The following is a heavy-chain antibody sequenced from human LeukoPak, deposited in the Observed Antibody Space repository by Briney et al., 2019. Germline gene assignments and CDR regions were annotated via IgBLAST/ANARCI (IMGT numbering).Heavy chain of an antibody. CDR1: GYTFTSYD. Sequence: ASVKVSCTASGYTFTSYDINWVRQATGQGLEWMGWMNPNSGNTGYAQKFQGRVTMTRNTSISTAYMELSSLRSEDTAVYYCARHGYSYGLVNYYYYGMDVWGQGTTVTVSS. CDR2: MNPNSGNT. J-gene: IGHJ6*02. CDR3: ARHGYSYGLVNYYYYGMDV. V-gene: IGHV1-8*01. D-gene: IGHD5-18*01.